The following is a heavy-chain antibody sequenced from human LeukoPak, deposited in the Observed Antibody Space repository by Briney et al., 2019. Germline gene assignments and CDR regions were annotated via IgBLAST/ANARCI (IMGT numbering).Heavy chain of an antibody. Sequence: GGSLRLSCAASAFSFSTSAVHWVRQAPGKGLEWVAVISSDRSNTYYASSVKGRFTLSRDNSKNTLYLQMNGLRPEDTAVYYCARGLGGFAPFYYYYYMDVWGKGTTVTVSS. CDR1: AFSFSTSA. J-gene: IGHJ6*03. CDR3: ARGLGGFAPFYYYYYMDV. CDR2: ISSDRSNT. D-gene: IGHD5-12*01. V-gene: IGHV3-30*08.